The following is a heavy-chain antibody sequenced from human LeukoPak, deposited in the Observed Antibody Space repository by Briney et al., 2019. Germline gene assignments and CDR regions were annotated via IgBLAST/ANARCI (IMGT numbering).Heavy chain of an antibody. Sequence: SETLSLTCAVYGGSFSGYYWSWIRQPPGKGLEWIGEINHSGSTNYNPSLKSRVTISVDTSKNQFSLKLSSVTAADTAVYYCARAGSIYDSSGYYYFNYFDYWGQGTLDTVSS. J-gene: IGHJ4*02. D-gene: IGHD3-22*01. CDR2: INHSGST. CDR3: ARAGSIYDSSGYYYFNYFDY. V-gene: IGHV4-34*01. CDR1: GGSFSGYY.